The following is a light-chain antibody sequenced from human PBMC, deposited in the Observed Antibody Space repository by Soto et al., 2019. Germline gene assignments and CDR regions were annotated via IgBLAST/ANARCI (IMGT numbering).Light chain of an antibody. V-gene: IGLV2-14*01. CDR2: EVS. J-gene: IGLJ1*01. Sequence: QSALTQPASVSGSPGQSITISCTGTSSDGGAHKYVSWYQHHPGKAPKLIIYEVSYRPSGISDRFSGSKSANTASLTISGLQAEDEGDYYCSSYTNSILVFGTGTKLTVL. CDR1: SSDGGAHKY. CDR3: SSYTNSILV.